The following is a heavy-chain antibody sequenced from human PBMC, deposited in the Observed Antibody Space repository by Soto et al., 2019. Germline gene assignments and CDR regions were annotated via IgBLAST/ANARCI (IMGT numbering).Heavy chain of an antibody. J-gene: IGHJ4*02. CDR1: GGSISSGDYY. Sequence: SETLSLTCTVSGGSISSGDYYWSWIRQSPGKGLECIGCIYYSGSTYYNPSLKSRVTISVDTSKNQFSLKLSSVTAADTAVYYCARVGAAAGTFDYWGQGTLVTVSS. CDR2: IYYSGST. CDR3: ARVGAAAGTFDY. D-gene: IGHD6-13*01. V-gene: IGHV4-30-4*01.